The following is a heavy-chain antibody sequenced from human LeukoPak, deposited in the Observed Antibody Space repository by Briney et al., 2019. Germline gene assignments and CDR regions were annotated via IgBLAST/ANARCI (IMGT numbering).Heavy chain of an antibody. V-gene: IGHV1-8*01. D-gene: IGHD7-27*01. CDR1: RYTFTNYD. CDR2: INPNSGNT. CDR3: ARAVPTGVDYFDY. Sequence: GASVKVSCKTSRYTFTNYDINWVRQATGQGLEWMGWINPNSGNTGYAQKFQGRVIMTRSTSISTAYMELSSLRSEDTAVYYCARAVPTGVDYFDYWGQGTLVTVSS. J-gene: IGHJ4*02.